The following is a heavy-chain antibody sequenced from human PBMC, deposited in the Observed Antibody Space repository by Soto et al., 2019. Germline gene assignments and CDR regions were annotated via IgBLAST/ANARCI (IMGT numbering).Heavy chain of an antibody. V-gene: IGHV1-69*06. CDR3: NRGSEYDFWSGYL. Sequence: QERLVQSGAEVRKPGSSVTVSCKVTGGTSTRYAINWVRQAPGQGLEWMGGIVPMFGPSKYAQKFQGRVTMTADTSTNIAYMEVRSLRSEDTAVYYCNRGSEYDFWSGYLWGQGTLVSVSS. CDR2: IVPMFGPS. CDR1: GGTSTRYA. D-gene: IGHD3-3*01. J-gene: IGHJ4*02.